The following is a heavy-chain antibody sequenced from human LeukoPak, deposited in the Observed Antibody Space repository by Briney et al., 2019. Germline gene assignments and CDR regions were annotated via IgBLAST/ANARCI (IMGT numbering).Heavy chain of an antibody. Sequence: GGSLRLSCAASGFTFSSYSMNWVRQAPGKGLEWVSSITTTSNYIYYADSVKGRFTISRDTSKNTLYLQISSLRVEDTAVHYCTVFGDSNHWGQGTLVTVSS. CDR1: GFTFSSYS. J-gene: IGHJ5*02. D-gene: IGHD4-17*01. CDR2: ITTTSNYI. CDR3: TVFGDSNH. V-gene: IGHV3-21*04.